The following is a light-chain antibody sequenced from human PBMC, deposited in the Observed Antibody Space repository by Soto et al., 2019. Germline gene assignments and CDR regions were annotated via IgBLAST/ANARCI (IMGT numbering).Light chain of an antibody. CDR3: QQRNSYPRT. CDR2: GAS. V-gene: IGKV1-9*01. J-gene: IGKJ4*02. Sequence: DIQLTQSPSFLSASVGDRVTITCRASQGISSYLAWYQQKPGKAPKLLIYGASTLQIGVPSTFSGSGSGTEFTLTISSLQPEDFATYYCQQRNSYPRTFGGGTNVEIK. CDR1: QGISSY.